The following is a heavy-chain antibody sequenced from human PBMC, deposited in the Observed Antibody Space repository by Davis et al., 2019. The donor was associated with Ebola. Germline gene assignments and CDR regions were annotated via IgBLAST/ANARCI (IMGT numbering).Heavy chain of an antibody. CDR1: GFTVSSNY. Sequence: GESLKISCAASGFTVSSNYMSWVRQAPGKWLEWVSVIYSGGSTYYADSVKGRFTISRDNSKNTLYLQMNSLRAEETAVYYCARDLYLGSWNYYGMDIWGQGTTVTVSS. CDR2: IYSGGST. J-gene: IGHJ6*02. D-gene: IGHD2-2*02. V-gene: IGHV3-66*02. CDR3: ARDLYLGSWNYYGMDI.